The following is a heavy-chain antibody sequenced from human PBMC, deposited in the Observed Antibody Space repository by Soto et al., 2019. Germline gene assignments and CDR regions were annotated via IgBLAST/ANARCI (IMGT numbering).Heavy chain of an antibody. CDR2: VSYDGGNE. D-gene: IGHD5-12*01. J-gene: IGHJ4*02. CDR3: ARASGYDKWDTLNY. CDR1: GFTFRSYA. V-gene: IGHV3-30-3*01. Sequence: QMQLVESGGGVVQPGRSLRLSCTASGFTFRSYAMHWVRQAPGKGLEWVASVSYDGGNEHYADSVKGRFTISRDNSKNTLSLQMNSLRVEDTAVFYCARASGYDKWDTLNYWGQGTQVTVSS.